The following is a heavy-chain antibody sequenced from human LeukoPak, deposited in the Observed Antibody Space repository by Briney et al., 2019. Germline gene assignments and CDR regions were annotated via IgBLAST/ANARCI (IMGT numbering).Heavy chain of an antibody. D-gene: IGHD3-22*01. CDR3: ARAGYLYDNNGPSPAFDI. J-gene: IGHJ3*02. CDR2: INAGNGNT. Sequence: ASVKVSCKASGYTFTSYAMHWVRQAPGQRLEWMGWINAGNGNTKYSQEFQGRVTITRDTSASTAYMELSSLRSEDIAVYYCARAGYLYDNNGPSPAFDIWGQGKMVTVSS. V-gene: IGHV1-3*03. CDR1: GYTFTSYA.